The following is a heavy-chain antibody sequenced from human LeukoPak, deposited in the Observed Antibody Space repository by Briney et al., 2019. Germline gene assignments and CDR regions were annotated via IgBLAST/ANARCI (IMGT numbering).Heavy chain of an antibody. Sequence: GGSLRLSCAASGFTFSSYSMNWVRQAPGKGLEWVSSISCSSSSIYYADLVKGRFTIFRDNANNSLYMQMNSPSAEDTSVYYCARDGINIVVVPAAISYYYYMAVWGKETTVTVSS. V-gene: IGHV3-21*01. D-gene: IGHD2-2*01. CDR3: ARDGINIVVVPAAISYYYYMAV. CDR2: ISCSSSSI. CDR1: GFTFSSYS. J-gene: IGHJ6*03.